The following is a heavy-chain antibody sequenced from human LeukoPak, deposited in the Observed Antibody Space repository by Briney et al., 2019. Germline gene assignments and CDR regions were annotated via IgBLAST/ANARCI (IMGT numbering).Heavy chain of an antibody. CDR1: GFTFSTYG. V-gene: IGHV3-23*01. CDR3: ASGYHNWFDP. Sequence: GGSLRLSCAAAGFTFSTYGMTWVRQAPGKGLEWVSAISGSGGNTYYADSVKGRFTISRDNSKNSLYLQMNSLRAEDTAVYYCASGYHNWFDPWGQGTLVTVSS. D-gene: IGHD3-22*01. CDR2: ISGSGGNT. J-gene: IGHJ5*02.